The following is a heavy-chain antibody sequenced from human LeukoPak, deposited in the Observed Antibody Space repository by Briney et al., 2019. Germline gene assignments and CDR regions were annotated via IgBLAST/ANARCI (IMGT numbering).Heavy chain of an antibody. J-gene: IGHJ6*04. D-gene: IGHD3-9*01. CDR3: ARDGTDILTGYYFGMDV. CDR2: IKQDGSEK. Sequence: GGSLRLSRAAPGFTLSIYWMSCVRQAPGRGREWVANIKQDGSEKYYVDSVKGRFTISRDNAKNSLYLQMNSLRAEDTAVYYCARDGTDILTGYYFGMDVWGKGTTVTVSS. V-gene: IGHV3-7*03. CDR1: GFTLSIYW.